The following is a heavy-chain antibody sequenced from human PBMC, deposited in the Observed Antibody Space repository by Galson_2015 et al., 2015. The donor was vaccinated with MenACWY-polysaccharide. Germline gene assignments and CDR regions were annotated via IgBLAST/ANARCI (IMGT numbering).Heavy chain of an antibody. CDR1: GYTFTGYY. Sequence: SVKVSCKASGYTFTGYYMHRVRQAPGQGLEWMGWFNPNNSVTNHAQKFQGRVTMTRDTSISTAYMELSSLRSDDTAVYYCTSYLVVGLAAWGQGTLVTVSS. CDR2: FNPNNSVT. V-gene: IGHV1-2*02. CDR3: TSYLVVGLAA. D-gene: IGHD2-15*01. J-gene: IGHJ5*02.